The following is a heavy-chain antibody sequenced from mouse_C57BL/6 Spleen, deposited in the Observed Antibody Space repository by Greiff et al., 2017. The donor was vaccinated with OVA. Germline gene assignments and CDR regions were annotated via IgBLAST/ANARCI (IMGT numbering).Heavy chain of an antibody. D-gene: IGHD1-1*01. CDR2: IRNKANGYTT. CDR3: ARSHYYGRRYYFDY. Sequence: EVMLVESGGGLVQPGGSLSLSCAASGFTFTDYYMSWVRQPPGKALEWLGFIRNKANGYTTEYSASVKGRFTISRDNSQSILYLQMNALRAEDSATYYCARSHYYGRRYYFDYWGQGTTLTVSS. V-gene: IGHV7-3*01. J-gene: IGHJ2*01. CDR1: GFTFTDYY.